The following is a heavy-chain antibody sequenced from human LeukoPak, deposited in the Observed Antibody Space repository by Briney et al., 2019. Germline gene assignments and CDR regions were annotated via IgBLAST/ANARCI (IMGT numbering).Heavy chain of an antibody. D-gene: IGHD6-19*01. V-gene: IGHV4-39*07. J-gene: IGHJ6*02. CDR3: ARRIAVAGTRYYYGMDV. Sequence: PSETLSLTCTVSGGSISSSSYYWGWIRQPPGKGLEWIGSIYYSGSTYYNPSLKSRVTISVDTSKNQFSLKLSSVTAADTAVYYCARRIAVAGTRYYYGMDVWGQGTTVTVSS. CDR2: IYYSGST. CDR1: GGSISSSSYY.